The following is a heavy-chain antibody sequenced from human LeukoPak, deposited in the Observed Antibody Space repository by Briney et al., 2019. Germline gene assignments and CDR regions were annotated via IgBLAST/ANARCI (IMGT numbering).Heavy chain of an antibody. CDR3: ARDGDGYNLDY. V-gene: IGHV3-21*01. CDR2: ITSSGNYI. D-gene: IGHD5-24*01. Sequence: GGSLRLSCAASGFTSSSDGMHWVRQAPGMGLEWVSSITSSGNYIYYADSVKGRFTISRDNAKNSLYLQMNSLKAEDTAVYYCARDGDGYNLDYWGQGILVTVSS. J-gene: IGHJ4*02. CDR1: GFTSSSDG.